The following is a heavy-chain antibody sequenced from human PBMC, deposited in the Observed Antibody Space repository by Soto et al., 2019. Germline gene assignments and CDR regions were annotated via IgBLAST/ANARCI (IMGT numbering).Heavy chain of an antibody. Sequence: EAQLLESGGGLVQPGGSLRLSCAASEFTFSNYDMSWVRQAPGKGLEWVAGIGGNREYTDYADSVTERFTISRDNSNKTLDLPIDILKAKETALYYGAKHVWNSAAFYYYMEDWGQGTTVTVS. V-gene: IGHV3-23*01. CDR1: EFTFSNYD. CDR2: IGGNREYT. J-gene: IGHJ6*03. CDR3: AKHVWNSAAFYYYMED. D-gene: IGHD1-1*01.